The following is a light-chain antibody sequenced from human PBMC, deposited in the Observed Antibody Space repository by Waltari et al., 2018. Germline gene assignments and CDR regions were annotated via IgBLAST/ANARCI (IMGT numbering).Light chain of an antibody. CDR1: GLRSYY. V-gene: IGLV3-19*01. CDR2: DKN. J-gene: IGLJ2*01. CDR3: HSRDASGVGGS. Sequence: SSELTQDPAVSVAMGQTVTITCQGNGLRSYYASWYQQRPGQAPILIMYDKNNRPSGVPDRFSGSNSDNTASLTITGAQVEDEASYYCHSRDASGVGGSFGGGTKLTVL.